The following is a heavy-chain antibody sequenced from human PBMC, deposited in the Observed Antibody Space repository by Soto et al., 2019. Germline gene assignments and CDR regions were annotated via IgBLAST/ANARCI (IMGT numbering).Heavy chain of an antibody. Sequence: EVQLVESGGGLVQPGGSLRLSCAASGFTFSSYEMNWVRQAPGKGLEWVSYISSSGTTIYYADSVKGRFTISRDNSKNTLYLQMNSLRAEDTAVYYCASLAALYYYYGMDVWGQGTTVTVSS. J-gene: IGHJ6*02. CDR2: ISSSGTTI. V-gene: IGHV3-48*03. CDR1: GFTFSSYE. CDR3: ASLAALYYYYGMDV. D-gene: IGHD6-13*01.